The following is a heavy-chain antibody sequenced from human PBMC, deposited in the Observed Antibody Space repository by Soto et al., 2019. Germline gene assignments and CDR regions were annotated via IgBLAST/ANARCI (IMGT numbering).Heavy chain of an antibody. Sequence: QVQLVQSGAEVKKPGASVKVSCKASGYTFTSYGISWVRQAPGQGLEWMGWISAYNGNTNYAQKLQGRVTMTTDTSTSTAYMELMSLRSDDTAVYYCARGYCSSTSCYPLYYYYYGMDVWGQGTTVTVSS. D-gene: IGHD2-2*01. CDR3: ARGYCSSTSCYPLYYYYYGMDV. CDR2: ISAYNGNT. J-gene: IGHJ6*02. CDR1: GYTFTSYG. V-gene: IGHV1-18*01.